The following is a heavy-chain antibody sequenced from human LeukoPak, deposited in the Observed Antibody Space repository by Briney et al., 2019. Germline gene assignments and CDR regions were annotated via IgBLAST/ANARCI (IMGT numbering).Heavy chain of an antibody. CDR1: GGSVSSYY. CDR3: ARWDSGSYFLDY. J-gene: IGHJ4*02. Sequence: PSETLSLTCSVSGGSVSSYYWNWIRQPPGKGLEWIGYIYYSGSTNYNPSLKSRVTISIDTSKNQFSLKLNSVTAADTAVYYCARWDSGSYFLDYWGQGTLVTVSS. D-gene: IGHD1-26*01. CDR2: IYYSGST. V-gene: IGHV4-59*02.